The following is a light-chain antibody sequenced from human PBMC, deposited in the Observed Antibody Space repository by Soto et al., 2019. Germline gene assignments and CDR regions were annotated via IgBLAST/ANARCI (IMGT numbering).Light chain of an antibody. V-gene: IGKV3-20*01. CDR2: GAS. Sequence: EIVLTQSPGTLSLSPGERATLSCRASQSVSGSYLAWYQQKPGQAPRLLIYGASSRATGIPDRFSSSGSGTDFTLTISRLEPEDFAVYYCQQYGSSPPWTFGQGTKVEIK. J-gene: IGKJ1*01. CDR3: QQYGSSPPWT. CDR1: QSVSGSY.